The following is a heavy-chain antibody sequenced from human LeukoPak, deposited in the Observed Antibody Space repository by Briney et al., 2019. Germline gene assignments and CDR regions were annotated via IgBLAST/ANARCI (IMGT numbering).Heavy chain of an antibody. CDR3: ARWGGDIVSYPRAEVPPRAFDI. D-gene: IGHD2-15*01. CDR2: IYHSGTT. V-gene: IGHV4-39*07. CDR1: GGSISSSSFY. Sequence: SETLSLTCTVSGGSISSSSFYWGWIRQPPGKGLEWIGSIYHSGTTYYNPSLKSRVTISVDTSKNQFSLKLSSVTAADTAVYYCARWGGDIVSYPRAEVPPRAFDIWGQGTMVTVSS. J-gene: IGHJ3*02.